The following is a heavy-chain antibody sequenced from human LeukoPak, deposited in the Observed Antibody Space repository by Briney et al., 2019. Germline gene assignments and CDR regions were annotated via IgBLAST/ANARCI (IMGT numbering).Heavy chain of an antibody. CDR2: MNPNSGNT. V-gene: IGHV1-8*03. CDR1: GYTFTSYD. CDR3: ARGDLRRYYGSGSYYNKRAMVY. Sequence: ASVKVSCKASGYTFTSYDINWVRQATGQGLEWMGWMNPNSGNTGYAQKFQGRVTITRNTSISTAYMEPSSLRSEDTAVYYCARGDLRRYYGSGSYYNKRAMVYWGQGSLVTVSS. D-gene: IGHD3-10*01. J-gene: IGHJ4*02.